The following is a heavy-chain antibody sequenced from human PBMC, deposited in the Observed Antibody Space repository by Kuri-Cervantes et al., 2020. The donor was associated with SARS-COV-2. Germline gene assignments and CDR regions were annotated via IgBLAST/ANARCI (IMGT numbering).Heavy chain of an antibody. CDR3: AKVAKYYDFWSGPSAAYYFDY. CDR2: ISYDGSNE. Sequence: LSLTCAASRFTFSSYGMHWVRQAPGKGLEWVAVISYDGSNEYYADSVKGRFTISRDNSKNTLYLQMNSLRAEDTAVYYCAKVAKYYDFWSGPSAAYYFDYWGQGTLVTVSS. D-gene: IGHD3-3*01. J-gene: IGHJ4*02. CDR1: RFTFSSYG. V-gene: IGHV3-30*18.